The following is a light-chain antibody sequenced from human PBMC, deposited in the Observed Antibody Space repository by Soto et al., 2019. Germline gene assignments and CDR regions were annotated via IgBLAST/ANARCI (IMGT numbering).Light chain of an antibody. CDR3: QQPPYT. Sequence: DIQMTQSPSSLSASVGDRVTITCRASQSISSFLTWYQQKAGKAPKLLIYATSTLQSGVPSRFSGRDSGADFTLTINNLQPEDFATYYCQQPPYTFGPGTKVDIK. V-gene: IGKV1-39*01. CDR2: ATS. CDR1: QSISSF. J-gene: IGKJ3*01.